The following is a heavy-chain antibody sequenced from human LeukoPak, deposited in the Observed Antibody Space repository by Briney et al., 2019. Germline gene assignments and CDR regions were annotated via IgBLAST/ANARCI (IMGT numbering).Heavy chain of an antibody. CDR2: ISGSGGST. Sequence: GGSLRLSCAASGFTFSSHAMSWVRQAPGKGLEWVSAISGSGGSTYYAGSVKGRFTISRDNSKNTLYLQMNSLRAEDTAVYYCAKATSTLLWFGDDYWGQGTLVTVSS. CDR3: AKATSTLLWFGDDY. V-gene: IGHV3-23*01. CDR1: GFTFSSHA. J-gene: IGHJ4*02. D-gene: IGHD3-10*01.